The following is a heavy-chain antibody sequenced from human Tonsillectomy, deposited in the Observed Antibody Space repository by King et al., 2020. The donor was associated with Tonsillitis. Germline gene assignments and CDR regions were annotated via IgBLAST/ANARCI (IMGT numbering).Heavy chain of an antibody. V-gene: IGHV3-7*03. Sequence: VQLVESGGGLVQPGGSLRLSCAASGFTFSSHWMNWVRQAPGKGLEWVANINQGGGDKNYVDSVKGRFTISRDNAKNSLYLQMNSLRAEDTAVYYCVTDLNTGSENYWGQGTLVTVSS. J-gene: IGHJ4*02. CDR2: INQGGGDK. CDR3: VTDLNTGSENY. CDR1: GFTFSSHW. D-gene: IGHD1-26*01.